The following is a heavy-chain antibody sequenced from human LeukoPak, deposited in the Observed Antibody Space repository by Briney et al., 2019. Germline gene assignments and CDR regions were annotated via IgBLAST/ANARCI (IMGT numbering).Heavy chain of an antibody. V-gene: IGHV4-61*02. CDR2: IYASGST. J-gene: IGHJ5*02. CDR3: ARGST. CDR1: GGSISSGSYY. Sequence: SQTLSLTCTVSGGSISSGSYYWSWIRQPAGKGLEWIGRIYASGSTNYNPSLKSRVTISVDTSKNQFSLKLSSVTAADTAVYYCARGSTWGQGTLVTVSS.